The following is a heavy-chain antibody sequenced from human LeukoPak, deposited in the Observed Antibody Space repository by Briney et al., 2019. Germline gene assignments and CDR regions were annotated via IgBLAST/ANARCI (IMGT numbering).Heavy chain of an antibody. CDR2: IFHSGST. CDR1: DFSISSGYY. CDR3: AREGYDFWSGYYPFDY. J-gene: IGHJ4*02. Sequence: TSETLSLTCIVSDFSISSGYYWGWIRQPPGKGLEWIGSIFHSGSTYYNPSLKSRVTISADTSKNQFSLKLSSVTAADTAVYYCAREGYDFWSGYYPFDYWGQGTLVTVSS. V-gene: IGHV4-38-2*02. D-gene: IGHD3-3*01.